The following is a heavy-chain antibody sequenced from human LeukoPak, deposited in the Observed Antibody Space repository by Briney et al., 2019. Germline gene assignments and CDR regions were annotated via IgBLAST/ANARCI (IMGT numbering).Heavy chain of an antibody. CDR3: AKYKGDYSNSPGAY. Sequence: GGSLRLSCAASGFTVSSNYMSWVRQAPGRGLEWVATISSGGGTYYADSVKGRFTISRDNSKNTLYLQMNGLRAEDTAVYYCAKYKGDYSNSPGAYWGQGTLVTVSS. J-gene: IGHJ4*02. CDR2: ISSGGGT. V-gene: IGHV3-53*01. D-gene: IGHD6-13*01. CDR1: GFTVSSNY.